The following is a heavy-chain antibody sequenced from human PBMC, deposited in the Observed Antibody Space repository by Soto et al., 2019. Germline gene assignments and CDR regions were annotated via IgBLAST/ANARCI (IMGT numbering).Heavy chain of an antibody. CDR1: VTSISSYY. CDR3: ARYNSYAIDY. D-gene: IGHD2-8*01. V-gene: IGHV4-59*01. CDR2: IHYSGTT. J-gene: IGHJ4*02. Sequence: PSKTLSLTCTFSVTSISSYYWSWIRQPPGKGLEWIANIHYSGTTNYNPSLASRVTLSVDTSKNQFSLKMTSVTAADRAMYFCARYNSYAIDYWGRGTLVTVSS.